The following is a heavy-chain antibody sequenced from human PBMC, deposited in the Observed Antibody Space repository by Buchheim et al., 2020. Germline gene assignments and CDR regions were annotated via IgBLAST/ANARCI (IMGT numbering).Heavy chain of an antibody. D-gene: IGHD3-22*01. V-gene: IGHV4-34*11. Sequence: QVQLQQWGAGLLKPSETLSLTCAVYGGSFSGYYWSWIRQPPGKGLEWTGYIYYSGSTFFNPSLKSRVIMSIDISKNQFSLNLRSVTAADTAVYYCVREDDSSGSFDYWGQGTL. CDR3: VREDDSSGSFDY. CDR1: GGSFSGYY. CDR2: IYYSGST. J-gene: IGHJ4*02.